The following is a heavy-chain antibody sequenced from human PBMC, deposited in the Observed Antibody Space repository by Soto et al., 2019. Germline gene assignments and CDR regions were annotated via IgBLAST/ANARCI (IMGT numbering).Heavy chain of an antibody. J-gene: IGHJ4*02. CDR1: GGSISSSSYY. D-gene: IGHD3-9*01. V-gene: IGHV4-39*01. CDR3: ARPSVLRYFDWEY. CDR2: IYYSGST. Sequence: QLQLQESGPGLAKPSETLSLTYTVSGGSISSSSYYWGWIRQPPGKGLEWIGSIYYSGSTYYNPSLKSQVTISVDTSKNQFSLKLSSVTAADTAVYYCARPSVLRYFDWEYWGQGTLVTVSS.